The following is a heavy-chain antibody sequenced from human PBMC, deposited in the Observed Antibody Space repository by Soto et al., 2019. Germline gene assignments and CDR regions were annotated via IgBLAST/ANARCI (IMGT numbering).Heavy chain of an antibody. V-gene: IGHV4-31*03. J-gene: IGHJ4*02. CDR1: GGSISSGGYY. CDR3: ARGWSGYYLDY. Sequence: SETLSLTCTVSGGSISSGGYYWSWIRQHPGKGLEWIGYIYYSGSTYYNPSLKSRVTISVDTSKNQFSLKLSSVTAADTAVYYCARGWSGYYLDYWGQGTLVTVSS. CDR2: IYYSGST. D-gene: IGHD3-3*01.